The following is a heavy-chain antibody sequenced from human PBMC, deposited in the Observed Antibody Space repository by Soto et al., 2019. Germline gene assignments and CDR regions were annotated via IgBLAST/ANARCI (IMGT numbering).Heavy chain of an antibody. CDR1: GFTFSSYG. CDR3: ARDYDYGDYLMDY. V-gene: IGHV3-33*01. J-gene: IGHJ4*02. Sequence: QVQLVESGGGVVQPGRSLRLSCAASGFTFSSYGMHWVRQAPGKGPEWVAVIWYDGSNKYYADSVKGRFTISRDNSKNTLYLQMNSLRAEDTAVYYCARDYDYGDYLMDYWGQGTLVTVSS. D-gene: IGHD4-17*01. CDR2: IWYDGSNK.